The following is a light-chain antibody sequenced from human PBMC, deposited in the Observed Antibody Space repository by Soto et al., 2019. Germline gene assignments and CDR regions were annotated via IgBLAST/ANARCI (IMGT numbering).Light chain of an antibody. Sequence: EIVLTQSPGTLSLSPGERATLSCRSSQSVSSNYLAWYQQKPDQAPRLVIYDVSGRATGIPDRFSGSGSGTHFTLTISILEPEDFAVYYCQQYGSSPTFGQGTKVEIK. CDR2: DVS. J-gene: IGKJ1*01. CDR1: QSVSSNY. CDR3: QQYGSSPT. V-gene: IGKV3-20*01.